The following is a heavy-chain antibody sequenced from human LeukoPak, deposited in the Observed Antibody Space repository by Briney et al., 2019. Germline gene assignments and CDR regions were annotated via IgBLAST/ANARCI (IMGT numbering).Heavy chain of an antibody. CDR3: AREYSTSWKSFDY. D-gene: IGHD6-6*01. CDR1: GFTFSNHA. Sequence: GGSLRLSCAASGFTFSNHAMSWVRQAPGKGLEWVSSISSGSSYIYHADSVKGRFTISRDNAKNSLSLQMNSLGAEDTAVYYCAREYSTSWKSFDYWGQGTLVTVSS. CDR2: ISSGSSYI. V-gene: IGHV3-21*01. J-gene: IGHJ4*02.